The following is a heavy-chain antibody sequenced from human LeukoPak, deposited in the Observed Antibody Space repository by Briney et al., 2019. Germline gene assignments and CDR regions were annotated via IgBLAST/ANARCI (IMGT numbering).Heavy chain of an antibody. J-gene: IGHJ6*02. CDR3: AKDPYQLPNYYYYYGMDV. Sequence: PGGSLRLSCAASGFTFSSYGMHWVRQAPGKGLEWVAVISYDGSNKYYADSVKGRFTISRDNSKNTLYLQMNSLRAEDTAVYYCAKDPYQLPNYYYYYGMDVWGQGTTVTVSS. CDR1: GFTFSSYG. CDR2: ISYDGSNK. V-gene: IGHV3-30*18. D-gene: IGHD2-2*01.